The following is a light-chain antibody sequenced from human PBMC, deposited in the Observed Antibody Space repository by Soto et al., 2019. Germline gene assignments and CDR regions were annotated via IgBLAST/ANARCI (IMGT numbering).Light chain of an antibody. CDR3: SSHAGATKV. J-gene: IGLJ1*01. Sequence: LTQPPSASGSLGQAVTISCTGTSSDVGGYNYVSWYQQYPGKAPRLMIYEVSKRPSGVPARFSGSKSGNTASLTISGLQAEDEADYYCSSHAGATKVFGTGTKVTVL. CDR1: SSDVGGYNY. V-gene: IGLV2-8*01. CDR2: EVS.